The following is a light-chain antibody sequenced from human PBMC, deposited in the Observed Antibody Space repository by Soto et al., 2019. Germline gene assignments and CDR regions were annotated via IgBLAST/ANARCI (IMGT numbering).Light chain of an antibody. CDR2: KAS. J-gene: IGKJ3*01. V-gene: IGKV1-5*03. CDR3: QHYNSYPIT. CDR1: QSISSW. Sequence: DIQMTQSPSSLSASVGDRVTITCRASQSISSWLAWYQQKPGKAPKLLIYKASSLESGVPSRFSGSGSGTEITLTISSLQPDDFATYYCQHYNSYPITFGPGTKVDNK.